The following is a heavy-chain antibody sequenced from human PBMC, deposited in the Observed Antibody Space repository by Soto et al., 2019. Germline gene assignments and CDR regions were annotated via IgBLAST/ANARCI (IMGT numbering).Heavy chain of an antibody. CDR2: IIPLFGTT. CDR3: AAELGFGKLSVV. Sequence: HVQVVQSGVEVRRPGAPVKVSCKASGDTFKNCVISWVRQAPGQGLEWMGGIIPLFGTTDFAQRFQGRLTITTDESTTTAYMELSRLRSEDTATYYCAAELGFGKLSVVWGQGTTVIVSS. CDR1: GDTFKNCV. D-gene: IGHD3-10*01. J-gene: IGHJ6*02. V-gene: IGHV1-69*05.